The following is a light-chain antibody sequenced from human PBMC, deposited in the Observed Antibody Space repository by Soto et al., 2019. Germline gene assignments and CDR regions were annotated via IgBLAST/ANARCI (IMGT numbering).Light chain of an antibody. CDR2: DAS. CDR1: QSVSSGY. CDR3: QQYGSSPLT. J-gene: IGKJ4*01. Sequence: DIVLTQSPGTLSLSPGERATLSCRASQSVSSGYLAWYQQKPGQAPRLLIYDASRRATGIPDRFSGSGSGTDFTLTISRLEPEDFAVYYCQQYGSSPLTFGGGTKVEI. V-gene: IGKV3-20*01.